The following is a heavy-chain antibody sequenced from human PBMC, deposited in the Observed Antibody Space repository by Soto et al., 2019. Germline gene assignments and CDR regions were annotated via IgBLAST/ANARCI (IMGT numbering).Heavy chain of an antibody. V-gene: IGHV4-4*02. CDR2: MWPSGGT. CDR1: GVSIGSPNW. CDR3: ARCLHCSNGGRFDP. Sequence: ETLSLTCAVSGVSIGSPNWWTWVRQAPGKGLEWIGEMWPSGGTTYNPSLRNRVTISVDNSKNHLSLTLTSVTAADTAIYYCARCLHCSNGGRFDPWGQGALVTVSS. D-gene: IGHD2-8*01. J-gene: IGHJ5*02.